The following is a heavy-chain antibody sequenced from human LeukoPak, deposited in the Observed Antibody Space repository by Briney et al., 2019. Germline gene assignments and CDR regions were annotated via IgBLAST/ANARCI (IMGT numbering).Heavy chain of an antibody. V-gene: IGHV3-21*01. D-gene: IGHD6-13*01. Sequence: GGSLRLSCAASGFTFSSSAMSWVRQVPGKGLEWVSSISSSSSYIYYADSVKGRFTISRDNAKNSLYLQMNSLRAEDTAVYYCARDETPAVIAAAGVDYWGQGTLVTVSS. CDR2: ISSSSSYI. J-gene: IGHJ4*02. CDR1: GFTFSSSA. CDR3: ARDETPAVIAAAGVDY.